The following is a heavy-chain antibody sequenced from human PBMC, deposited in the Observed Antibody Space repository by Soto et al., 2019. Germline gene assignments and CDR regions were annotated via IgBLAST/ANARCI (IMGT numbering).Heavy chain of an antibody. J-gene: IGHJ4*02. V-gene: IGHV3-33*06. Sequence: PGGSLRLSCAASGFTFSSYGMHWVRQAPGKGLEWVAVIWYDGSNKYYADSVKGRFTISRDNSKNTLYLQMNSLRAEDTAVYYCAKEGDSSSGAWVYWGQGTLVTVSS. CDR1: GFTFSSYG. CDR3: AKEGDSSSGAWVY. D-gene: IGHD6-6*01. CDR2: IWYDGSNK.